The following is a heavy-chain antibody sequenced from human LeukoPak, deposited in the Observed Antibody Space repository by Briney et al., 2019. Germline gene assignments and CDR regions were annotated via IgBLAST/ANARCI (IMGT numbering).Heavy chain of an antibody. CDR1: GFTFSNFW. D-gene: IGHD3-22*01. J-gene: IGHJ4*02. V-gene: IGHV3-7*03. CDR2: IKQDETEK. CDR3: ARSRNYYDSGDYRRDFDY. Sequence: PGGSLRLSCTASGFTFSNFWMGWVRQAPGKGLEWVANIKQDETEKFYLGSVKGRFTISRDNSKNTLYLQMNSLSAEGTAIYYCARSRNYYDSGDYRRDFDYWGQGTLVTVSS.